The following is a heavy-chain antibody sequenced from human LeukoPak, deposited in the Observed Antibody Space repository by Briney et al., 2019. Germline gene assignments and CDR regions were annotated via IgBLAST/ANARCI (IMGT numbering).Heavy chain of an antibody. J-gene: IGHJ4*02. CDR1: GGSISSNSYY. D-gene: IGHD4-23*01. V-gene: IGHV4-39*07. CDR3: ARVFGLEDRSGGKGAHFDY. CDR2: IYYSGST. Sequence: SETLSLTCTVSGGSISSNSYYWGWIRQSPGKGLEWIGSIYYSGSTYYNPSLKSRVTISVDTSKNQFSLKLSSVTAADTAVYYCARVFGLEDRSGGKGAHFDYWGQGTLVTVSS.